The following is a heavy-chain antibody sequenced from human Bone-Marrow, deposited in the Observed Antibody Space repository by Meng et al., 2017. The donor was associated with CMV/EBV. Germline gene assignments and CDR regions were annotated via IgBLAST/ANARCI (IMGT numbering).Heavy chain of an antibody. CDR3: ARELSGHNFWSGSYIMDV. Sequence: GESLKISCAASGFTFSSYSMNWVRQAPGKGLEWVSSISSSSSYIYYADSVKGRFTISRDNAKNSLYLQMNSLRAEDTAVYYCARELSGHNFWSGSYIMDVWGQGTTVTVSS. J-gene: IGHJ6*02. V-gene: IGHV3-21*01. CDR2: ISSSSSYI. CDR1: GFTFSSYS. D-gene: IGHD3-3*01.